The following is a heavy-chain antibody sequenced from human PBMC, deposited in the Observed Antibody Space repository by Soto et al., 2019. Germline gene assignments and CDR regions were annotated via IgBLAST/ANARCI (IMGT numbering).Heavy chain of an antibody. CDR1: GFTFSSDG. V-gene: IGHV3-48*02. CDR2: ITTSSHTI. CDR3: ARHGIQVSHDV. Sequence: PGESLTLSCAASGFTFSSDGLYWVRQAPGEGLEWISYITTSSHTIYYADSVRGRFTISRDNAKNSLFLQMNSLRDEDTAVYYCARHGIQVSHDVWGQGTTVTVSS. D-gene: IGHD5-18*01. J-gene: IGHJ6*02.